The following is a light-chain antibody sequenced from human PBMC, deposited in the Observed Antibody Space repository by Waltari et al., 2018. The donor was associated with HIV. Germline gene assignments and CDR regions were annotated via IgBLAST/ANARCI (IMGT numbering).Light chain of an antibody. CDR3: QVWDSDSRSVV. CDR2: YDG. Sequence: SYVLTQPPSVSVAPGETAIITCGGHQIGDKSLYWYQQKPGQAPLLVIQYDGERPSGVPERISASKSGQTATLTITRVEAGDEADYFCQVWDSDSRSVVFGGGTNLTVL. CDR1: QIGDKS. V-gene: IGLV3-21*04. J-gene: IGLJ2*01.